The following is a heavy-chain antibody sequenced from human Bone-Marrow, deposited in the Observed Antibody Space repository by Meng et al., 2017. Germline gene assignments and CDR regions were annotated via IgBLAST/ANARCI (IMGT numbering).Heavy chain of an antibody. CDR3: ARDVEGIVGANAFDI. CDR2: IYYSGNT. Sequence: SETLSLTCTVSGASMTSYYWSWIRQPPGKGLEFIGNIYYSGNTNYNPSLRSRVTISVDTSKSQFSLQLNSVTAADTAVYYCARDVEGIVGANAFDIWGQGTMVTVSS. J-gene: IGHJ3*02. CDR1: GASMTSYY. D-gene: IGHD1-26*01. V-gene: IGHV4-59*01.